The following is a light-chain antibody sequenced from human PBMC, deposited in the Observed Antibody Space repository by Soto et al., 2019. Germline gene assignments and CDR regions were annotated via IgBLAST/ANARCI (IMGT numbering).Light chain of an antibody. CDR1: QGISNY. CDR3: QTYNSATFN. V-gene: IGKV1-27*01. Sequence: DIQMTQSPSSLSASVGARVAITCRASQGISNYLAWYQQKPGKVPKLLIYAASTLQSGVRSRFSGSGSWTDFNLTNTSLQPEDGVTSYYQTYNSATFNFGPGTKVVI. CDR2: AAS. J-gene: IGKJ3*01.